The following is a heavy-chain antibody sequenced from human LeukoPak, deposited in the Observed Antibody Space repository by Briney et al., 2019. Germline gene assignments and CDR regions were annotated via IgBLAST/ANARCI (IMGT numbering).Heavy chain of an antibody. D-gene: IGHD3-10*01. CDR1: GFTFSSYA. V-gene: IGHV3-23*01. J-gene: IGHJ5*02. CDR3: ARNWRFGELGYYWFDP. Sequence: GGSLRLSCAASGFTFSSYAMSWVRQAPGKGLEWVSAISGSGGSTYYADSVKGRFTISRDNSKNTLYLQMNSLRAEDTAVYYCARNWRFGELGYYWFDPRGQGTLVTVSS. CDR2: ISGSGGST.